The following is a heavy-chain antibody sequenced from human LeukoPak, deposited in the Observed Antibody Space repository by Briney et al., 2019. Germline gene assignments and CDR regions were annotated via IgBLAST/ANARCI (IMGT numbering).Heavy chain of an antibody. CDR3: AKGLQRESRLDN. J-gene: IGHJ4*02. CDR1: GFTFSNYA. V-gene: IGHV3-23*01. D-gene: IGHD1-1*01. CDR2: ISAGGGTT. Sequence: PGGSLRLSCTASGFTFSNYAMSWVRQAPGKGLEWVSGISAGGGTTYYPDYVKGRFTISRDNSANTLNLQMSSLRVDDTAIYYCAKGLQRESRLDNWGQGTLVTVTS.